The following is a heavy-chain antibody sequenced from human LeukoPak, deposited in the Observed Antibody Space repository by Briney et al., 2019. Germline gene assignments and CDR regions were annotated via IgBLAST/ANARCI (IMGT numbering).Heavy chain of an antibody. D-gene: IGHD1-26*01. CDR1: GFTFIACG. CDR2: IRYDGGNK. CDR3: AKELASGSYRDFDH. J-gene: IGHJ4*02. Sequence: GGSLRLSCAASGFTFIACGMHWVRQAPGKGLEWVTFIRYDGGNKYYADAVKGRFTISIDNSKNTLYLQMNSLRTEDTAVYYCAKELASGSYRDFDHWGQGTLVTVSS. V-gene: IGHV3-30*02.